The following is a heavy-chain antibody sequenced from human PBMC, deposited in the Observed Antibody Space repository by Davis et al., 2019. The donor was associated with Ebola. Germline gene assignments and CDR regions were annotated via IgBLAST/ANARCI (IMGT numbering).Heavy chain of an antibody. V-gene: IGHV3-73*01. D-gene: IGHD2-8*01. CDR1: GFTFSGSA. CDR2: ISSKPNSYAT. CDR3: AKLPSCTNGVCSDY. J-gene: IGHJ4*02. Sequence: GGSLRLSCAASGFTFSGSAMHWVRQASGKGLEWVGHISSKPNSYATAYAASVKGRFTISRDDSENTAYLQMNSLRTEDTAVYYCAKLPSCTNGVCSDYWGQGTLVTVSS.